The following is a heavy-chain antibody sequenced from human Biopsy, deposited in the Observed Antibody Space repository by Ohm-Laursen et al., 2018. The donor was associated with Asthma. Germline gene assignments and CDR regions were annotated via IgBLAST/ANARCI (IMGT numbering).Heavy chain of an antibody. CDR2: ITGSGGTT. V-gene: IGHV3-23*01. CDR3: AKDFRGIAVAGDRGFDY. D-gene: IGHD6-19*01. CDR1: GVMFSSYW. Sequence: SLRLSCTASGVMFSSYWMSWARQAPGKGLERVSAITGSGGTTYYADSVRGRFTISRDNSKSTLFLQMDSLSAEDTAVYYCAKDFRGIAVAGDRGFDYWGQGTLVTVSS. J-gene: IGHJ4*02.